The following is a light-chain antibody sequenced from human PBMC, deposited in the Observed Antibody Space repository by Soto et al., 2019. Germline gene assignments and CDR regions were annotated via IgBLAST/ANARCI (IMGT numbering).Light chain of an antibody. Sequence: DIQMTQSPSTLSVSEGDRVTITCRASQSISSWLAWYQQKPVKAPKLLIYKASSLESGVLSRFSGSGSWTDITRTINSLEPDELSTYYWQQYNSYPWTVGQGTKVEIK. CDR2: KAS. J-gene: IGKJ1*01. V-gene: IGKV1-5*03. CDR1: QSISSW. CDR3: QQYNSYPWT.